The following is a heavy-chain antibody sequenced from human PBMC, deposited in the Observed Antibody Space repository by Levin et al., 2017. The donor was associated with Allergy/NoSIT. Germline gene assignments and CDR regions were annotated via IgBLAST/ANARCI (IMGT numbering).Heavy chain of an antibody. J-gene: IGHJ4*02. V-gene: IGHV3-23*01. CDR2: ISGSGGST. Sequence: GGSLRLSCAASGFTFSSYAISWVRQAPGKGLEWVSGISGSGGSTYYADSVKGRFTISRDNSKITLYLQMNSLRAEDTAVYYCAKDRIGSYEFWSGYYGFDYWGQGTLVTVSS. D-gene: IGHD3-3*01. CDR1: GFTFSSYA. CDR3: AKDRIGSYEFWSGYYGFDY.